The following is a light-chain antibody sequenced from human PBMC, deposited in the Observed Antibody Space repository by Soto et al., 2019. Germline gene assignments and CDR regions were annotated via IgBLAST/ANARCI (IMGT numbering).Light chain of an antibody. CDR3: QQYDKWPPVT. Sequence: EIVVTQSPATLSLSPGERGTRSCRVSDSVIDYLAWYQQQPAQAPRLLVYDVSNRAAGIPTRFIGGGSGTDFTLTISSLQSADFAVYYCQQYDKWPPVTFGGGTKVDIK. V-gene: IGKV3-11*01. CDR1: DSVIDY. J-gene: IGKJ4*01. CDR2: DVS.